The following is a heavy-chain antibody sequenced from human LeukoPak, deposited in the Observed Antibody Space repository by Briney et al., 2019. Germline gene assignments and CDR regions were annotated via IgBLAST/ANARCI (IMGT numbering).Heavy chain of an antibody. CDR1: GGTFSSYA. CDR3: ARVRGSTSSRMDV. J-gene: IGHJ6*02. V-gene: IGHV1-69*13. CDR2: IIPIFGTA. D-gene: IGHD2-2*01. Sequence: ASVNVSCTASGGTFSSYAISWVRQAPGQGLEWMGGIIPIFGTANYAQKFQGRVTITADESTSTAYMELSSLRSEDTAVYYCARVRGSTSSRMDVWGQGTTVTVSS.